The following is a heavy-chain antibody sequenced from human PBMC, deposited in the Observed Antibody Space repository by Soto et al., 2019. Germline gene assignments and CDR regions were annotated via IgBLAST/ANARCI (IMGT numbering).Heavy chain of an antibody. J-gene: IGHJ5*02. CDR2: ISGSGGST. CDR1: GFTFSSYA. V-gene: IGHV3-23*01. CDR3: AKSLRDYVWGSYLSPWFDP. Sequence: GGSLRLSCAASGFTFSSYAMSWVRQAPGKGLEWVSAISGSGGSTYYADSVKGRFTISRDNSKNTLYLQMNSLRAEDTAVYYCAKSLRDYVWGSYLSPWFDPWGQGTLVTVSS. D-gene: IGHD3-16*02.